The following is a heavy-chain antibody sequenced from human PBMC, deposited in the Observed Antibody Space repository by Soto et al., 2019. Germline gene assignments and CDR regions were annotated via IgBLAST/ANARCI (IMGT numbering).Heavy chain of an antibody. CDR2: MNPNSGNT. CDR3: ARGYCSGGSCTNDAFDI. CDR1: GYTFTSYD. Sequence: ASVKVSCKASGYTFTSYDINWVRQATGQGLEWMGWMNPNSGNTGYAQKFQGRVTMTRNTSISTAYMELSSLRSEDTAVYYCARGYCSGGSCTNDAFDIWGQGTMVTVSS. D-gene: IGHD2-15*01. V-gene: IGHV1-8*01. J-gene: IGHJ3*02.